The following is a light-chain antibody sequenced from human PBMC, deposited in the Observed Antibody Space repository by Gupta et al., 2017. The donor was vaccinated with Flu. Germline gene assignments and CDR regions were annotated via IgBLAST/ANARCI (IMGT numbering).Light chain of an antibody. J-gene: IGKJ5*01. V-gene: IGKV2-30*01. Sequence: DVLMTQSPLSLSVTLVQPASLSCRSSQSPLYSDGKTYLNWFQQRQGQSPRRLIYKVAKREAGVPDRFSGSGGGNDFTLTISRGEEEDVGGYYCRQATHWPPITFGQGTRLEIK. CDR2: KVA. CDR1: QSPLYSDGKTY. CDR3: RQATHWPPIT.